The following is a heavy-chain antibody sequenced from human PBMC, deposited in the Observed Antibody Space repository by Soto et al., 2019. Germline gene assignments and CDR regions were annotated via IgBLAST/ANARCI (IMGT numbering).Heavy chain of an antibody. V-gene: IGHV3-33*01. J-gene: IGHJ4*02. CDR1: GFTFSSYG. D-gene: IGHD1-26*01. Sequence: ESGGGVVQPGRSLRLSCAASGFTFSSYGMHWVRQAPGKGLEWVAVIWYDGSNKYYADSVKGRFTISRDNSKNTLYLQMNSLRAEDTAVYYCARDARIVGATALDYWGQGTLVTVSS. CDR3: ARDARIVGATALDY. CDR2: IWYDGSNK.